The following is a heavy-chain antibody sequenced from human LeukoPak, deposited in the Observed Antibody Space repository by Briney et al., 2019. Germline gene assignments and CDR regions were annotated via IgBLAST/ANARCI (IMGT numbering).Heavy chain of an antibody. CDR2: IYYSGST. Sequence: SETLSLTCTVSGGSVSSGSYYWRWIRQPPGKGLEWIGYIYYSGSTNYNPSLKSRVTISVDTSKNQFSLKLSSVTAADTAVYYCASTQQWLAFDYWGQGILVTVSS. CDR1: GGSVSSGSYY. D-gene: IGHD6-19*01. V-gene: IGHV4-61*01. J-gene: IGHJ4*02. CDR3: ASTQQWLAFDY.